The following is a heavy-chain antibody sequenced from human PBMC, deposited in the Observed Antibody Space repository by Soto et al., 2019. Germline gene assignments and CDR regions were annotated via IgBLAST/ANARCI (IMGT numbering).Heavy chain of an antibody. D-gene: IGHD2-15*01. V-gene: IGHV5-10-1*01. CDR2: IDPSDSYT. Sequence: HGESPMISCNCSGYSFTRYWISWVRQMPGKGLEWMGMIDPSDSYTNYSPSFQGHVTISADKSISTAYLQWSSLKASDTAMYYCAISDSASVDYYYGMDVWGQGTTATVSS. J-gene: IGHJ6*02. CDR1: GYSFTRYW. CDR3: AISDSASVDYYYGMDV.